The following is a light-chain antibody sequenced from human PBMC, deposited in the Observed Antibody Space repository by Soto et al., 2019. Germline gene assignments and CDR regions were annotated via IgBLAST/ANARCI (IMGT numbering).Light chain of an antibody. CDR3: TSYAGTYSSFYV. CDR1: SSEVGAYNY. CDR2: EVS. V-gene: IGLV2-8*01. J-gene: IGLJ1*01. Sequence: QSSLTQPPSPSGSPGQSVTISCTGTSSEVGAYNYVSWYQQLPGKAPKLIIYEVSKRPSGVPDRFSGSKSGNTASLTVSGLQAEDEADYYCTSYAGTYSSFYVFGTGTKVTVL.